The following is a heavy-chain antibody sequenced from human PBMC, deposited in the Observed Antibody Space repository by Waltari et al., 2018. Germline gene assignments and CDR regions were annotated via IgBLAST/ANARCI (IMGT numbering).Heavy chain of an antibody. J-gene: IGHJ4*02. CDR3: ASLYSSSWYGGDY. Sequence: QVQLQESGPGLVKPSGTLSLTCAVSGGSISSSNWWSWVRQPPGKGLEWIGEIYHSGSTTYNPPLKSRVTISVDKSKNQFALKLSSVTAADTAVYYCASLYSSSWYGGDYWGQGTLVTVSS. CDR2: IYHSGST. CDR1: GGSISSSNW. V-gene: IGHV4-4*02. D-gene: IGHD6-13*01.